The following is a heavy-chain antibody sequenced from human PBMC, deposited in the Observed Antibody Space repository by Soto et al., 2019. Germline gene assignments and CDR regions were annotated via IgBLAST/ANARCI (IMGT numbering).Heavy chain of an antibody. D-gene: IGHD3-16*02. CDR3: AKDLYDYIWGSYRYTSYCDY. J-gene: IGHJ4*02. Sequence: EVQLLESGGGLVQPGGSLRLSCAASGFTFSSYAMSWVRQAPGKGLEWVSAISGSGGSTYYADSVKGRFTISRDNSKNTLYLQMNSLRAEDTAVYYCAKDLYDYIWGSYRYTSYCDYWGQGTLVTVSS. CDR1: GFTFSSYA. V-gene: IGHV3-23*01. CDR2: ISGSGGST.